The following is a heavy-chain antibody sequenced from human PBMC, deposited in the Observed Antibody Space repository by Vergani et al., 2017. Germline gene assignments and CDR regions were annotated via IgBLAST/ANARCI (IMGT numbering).Heavy chain of an antibody. J-gene: IGHJ6*03. CDR1: GGSISSYY. Sequence: QVQLQESGPGLVKPSETLSLTCTVSGGSISSYYWSWIRQHPGKGLEWIGYIYYSGSTNYNPSLNSLVTISVDTSKNQFSLKLSSVTAADTAVYYCARVLGEAPYYYYYYMDVWGKGTTVTVSS. D-gene: IGHD3-16*01. CDR2: IYYSGST. CDR3: ARVLGEAPYYYYYYMDV. V-gene: IGHV4-59*01.